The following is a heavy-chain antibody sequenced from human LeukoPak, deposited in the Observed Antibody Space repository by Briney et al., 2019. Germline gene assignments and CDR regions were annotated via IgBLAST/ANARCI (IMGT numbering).Heavy chain of an antibody. J-gene: IGHJ6*03. CDR1: GGSFSGYY. D-gene: IGHD3-10*01. V-gene: IGHV4-34*01. Sequence: PSETLSLTCAVYGGSFSGYYWSWIRQPPGKGLEWIGEINHSGSTNYNPSLKSRVTISVDTSKNQFSLKLSSVTAADTAVYYCARGISYYYGSGSYYIDYYYYYMDVWGKGTTVTVSS. CDR2: INHSGST. CDR3: ARGISYYYGSGSYYIDYYYYYMDV.